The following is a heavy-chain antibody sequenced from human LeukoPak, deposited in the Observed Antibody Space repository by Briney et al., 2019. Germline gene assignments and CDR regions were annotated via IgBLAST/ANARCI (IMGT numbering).Heavy chain of an antibody. CDR1: GLSISSYY. J-gene: IGHJ4*02. Sequence: PSDPLSLTRTVSGLSISSYYWRWIRPPPGRGREYVGCVYYRERTHYNPSLKSRVPMSVDPSKNHFSLKLSSVTAADTAVYYCARDRGDLGYCSGVTCYELDYWGQGALGTVSS. CDR2: VYYRERT. V-gene: IGHV4-59*01. CDR3: ARDRGDLGYCSGVTCYELDY. D-gene: IGHD2-15*01.